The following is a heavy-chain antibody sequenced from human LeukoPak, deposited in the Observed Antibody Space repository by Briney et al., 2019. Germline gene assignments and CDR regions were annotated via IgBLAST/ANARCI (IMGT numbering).Heavy chain of an antibody. Sequence: PSETLSLTCTVSGGSISIYYWSWIRRPAGKGLEWIGRIYTSGSTSYNPSLKSRVTISVDTSKNQFSLKLSSVTAADTAVYYCARRSAYYFDYWGQGTLVTVSS. J-gene: IGHJ4*02. CDR2: IYTSGST. CDR1: GGSISIYY. D-gene: IGHD3-16*01. V-gene: IGHV4-4*07. CDR3: ARRSAYYFDY.